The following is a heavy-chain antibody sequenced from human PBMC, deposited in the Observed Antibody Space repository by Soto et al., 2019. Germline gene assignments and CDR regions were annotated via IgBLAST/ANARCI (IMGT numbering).Heavy chain of an antibody. CDR2: IIPIFGTA. CDR1: GGTFSSYA. V-gene: IGHV1-69*06. J-gene: IGHJ3*02. D-gene: IGHD3-22*01. Sequence: QVQLVQSGAEVKKPGSSVKVSCKASGGTFSSYAISWVRQAPGQGLEWMGGIIPIFGTANYAQKFQGRVTITADKSTSTAYMELSSLRSEDTAMYYCASIDNYYDSSGYSGAFDIWGQGTMVTVSS. CDR3: ASIDNYYDSSGYSGAFDI.